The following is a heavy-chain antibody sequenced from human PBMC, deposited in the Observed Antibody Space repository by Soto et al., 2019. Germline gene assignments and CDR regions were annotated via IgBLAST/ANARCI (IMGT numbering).Heavy chain of an antibody. CDR3: ARLARASTRYFDWLYYFDY. Sequence: GESLKISCKGSGYSFTSYWIGWVRQMPGKGLEWMGIIYPGDSDTRYSPSFQGQVTISADKSISTAYLQWSSLKASDTAMYYCARLARASTRYFDWLYYFDYWGQGTLVTVSS. J-gene: IGHJ4*02. D-gene: IGHD3-9*01. V-gene: IGHV5-51*01. CDR2: IYPGDSDT. CDR1: GYSFTSYW.